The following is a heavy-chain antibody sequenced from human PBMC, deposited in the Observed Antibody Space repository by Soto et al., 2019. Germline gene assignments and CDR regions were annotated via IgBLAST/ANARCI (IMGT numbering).Heavy chain of an antibody. CDR2: ISGSGGST. Sequence: PGGSLRLSCAASGFTFSSYAMSWVRQAPGKGLEWVSAISGSGGSTYYADSVKGRFTISRDNSKNTLYLQMNSLRAEDTAVYYCAKDQVVEVAARNWFDPWGQGTLVTVSS. V-gene: IGHV3-23*01. CDR3: AKDQVVEVAARNWFDP. CDR1: GFTFSSYA. J-gene: IGHJ5*02. D-gene: IGHD2-15*01.